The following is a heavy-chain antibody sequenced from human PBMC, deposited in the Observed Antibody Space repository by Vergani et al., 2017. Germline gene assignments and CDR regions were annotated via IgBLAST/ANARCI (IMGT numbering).Heavy chain of an antibody. D-gene: IGHD3-10*01. V-gene: IGHV3-33*01. J-gene: IGHJ5*02. CDR3: ARDPSGP. CDR2: IWYDGSNK. Sequence: QVQLVESGGGVVQPGRSLRLSCAASGFTFSSYGMHWVRQAPGKGLEWVAVIWYDGSNKLYADSVKGRFTISRDNSKNSLYLQMNSLRAEDTAVYYCARDPSGPWGQGTLVTVSS. CDR1: GFTFSSYG.